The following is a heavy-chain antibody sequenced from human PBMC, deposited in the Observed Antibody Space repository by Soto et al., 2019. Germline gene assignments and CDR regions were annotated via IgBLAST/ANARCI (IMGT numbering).Heavy chain of an antibody. V-gene: IGHV4-31*02. CDR2: IYYTGNS. CDR3: AREQWGFDS. D-gene: IGHD6-19*01. J-gene: IGHJ4*02. Sequence: WTWIRQRPGKGLEWIAYIYYTGNSYYNASLKSRLTISIDTSKNQFSLTLRSVTAADTAVYYCAREQWGFDSWGQGTLVTVSS.